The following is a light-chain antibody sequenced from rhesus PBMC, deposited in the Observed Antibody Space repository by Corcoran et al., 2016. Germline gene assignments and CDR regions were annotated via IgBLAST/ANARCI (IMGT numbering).Light chain of an antibody. V-gene: IGKV1-38*01. CDR3: QQRYSYPLT. Sequence: DIQLTQSPSSLSASVGDRVTITCRAGQGISTYLAWYQQEPGRAPKLLIYDASNLQSGVPSRFSGSGSGTDVTLTISSLQPEEFAVYYCQQRYSYPLTFGGGTKVEIK. CDR1: QGISTY. J-gene: IGKJ4*01. CDR2: DAS.